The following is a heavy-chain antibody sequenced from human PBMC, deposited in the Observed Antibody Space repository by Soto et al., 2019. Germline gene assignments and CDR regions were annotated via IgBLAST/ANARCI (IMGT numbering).Heavy chain of an antibody. CDR3: ARAFNFLPVPDAFDI. V-gene: IGHV3-21*01. CDR2: ISSSSSYI. J-gene: IGHJ3*02. Sequence: GGSLRLSXAASGFTFSSYSMNWVRQAPGKGLEWVSSISSSSSYIYYADSVKGRFTISRDNAKNSLYLQMNSLRAEDTAVYYCARAFNFLPVPDAFDIWGQGTMVTVSS. CDR1: GFTFSSYS.